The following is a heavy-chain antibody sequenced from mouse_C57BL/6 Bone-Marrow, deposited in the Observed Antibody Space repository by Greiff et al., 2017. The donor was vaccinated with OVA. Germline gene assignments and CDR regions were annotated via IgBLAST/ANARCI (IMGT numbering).Heavy chain of an antibody. CDR3: ARGGPHYYAMDY. D-gene: IGHD6-1*01. CDR2: IHPNSGST. Sequence: VQLQQPGAELVKPGASVKLSCKASGYTFTSYWMHWVKQRPGQGLEWIGMIHPNSGSTNYNEKFKSKATLTVDKSSSTAYMQLSSLTSEDSAVYYCARGGPHYYAMDYWGQGTSVTVSS. J-gene: IGHJ4*01. CDR1: GYTFTSYW. V-gene: IGHV1-64*01.